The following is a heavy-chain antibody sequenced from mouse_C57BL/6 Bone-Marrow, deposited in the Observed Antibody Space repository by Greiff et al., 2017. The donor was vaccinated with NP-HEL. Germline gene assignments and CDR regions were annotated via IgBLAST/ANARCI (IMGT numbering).Heavy chain of an antibody. CDR2: INPNNGGT. CDR3: ATTVVPYWYFDV. CDR1: GYTFTDYN. Sequence: EVKLQESGPELVKPGASVKIPCKASGYTFTDYNMDWVKQSHGKSLEWIGDINPNNGGTIYNQKFKGKATLTVDKSSSTAYMELRSLTSEDTAVYYCATTVVPYWYFDVWGTGTTVTVSS. V-gene: IGHV1-18*01. D-gene: IGHD1-1*01. J-gene: IGHJ1*03.